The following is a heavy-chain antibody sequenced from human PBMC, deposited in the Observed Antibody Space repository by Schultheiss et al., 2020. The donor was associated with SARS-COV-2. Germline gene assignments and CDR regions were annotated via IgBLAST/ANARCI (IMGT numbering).Heavy chain of an antibody. CDR3: ANCPGYYYGMDV. CDR1: GFTFISYA. Sequence: GGSLRLSCAASGFTFISYAMSWVRQAPGKGLEWVSAISGSGGSTYYADSVKGRFTISRDNSKNTLYLQMNSLRAEDTAVYYCANCPGYYYGMDVWGQGTTVTVSS. V-gene: IGHV3-23*01. J-gene: IGHJ6*02. CDR2: ISGSGGST.